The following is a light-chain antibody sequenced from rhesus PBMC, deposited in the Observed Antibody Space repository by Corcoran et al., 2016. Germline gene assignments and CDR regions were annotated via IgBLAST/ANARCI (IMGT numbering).Light chain of an antibody. CDR2: AAS. CDR3: QQGDSNPRT. Sequence: DIQMTQSPSSLSASVGDRVTITCRASENVNNYLHWYQHKPGKAPKLLIYAASTLQSGVPSRFSGSGSGTDYTVPIRSLRPEDVATYYCQQGDSNPRTFGQGAKVKIK. CDR1: ENVNNY. V-gene: IGKV1-74*01. J-gene: IGKJ1*01.